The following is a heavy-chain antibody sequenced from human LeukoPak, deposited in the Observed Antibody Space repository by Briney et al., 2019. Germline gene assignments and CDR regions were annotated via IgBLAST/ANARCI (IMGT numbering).Heavy chain of an antibody. J-gene: IGHJ5*02. D-gene: IGHD2-15*01. CDR1: GGSISSGGYS. V-gene: IGHV4-30-2*01. CDR2: IYHSGST. CDR3: ARVSSGYCSGGSCSHWFDP. Sequence: SQTLSLTCAVSGGSISSGGYSWSWIRQPPGKGLEWIGYIYHSGSTYYNPSLKSRVTISVDRSKNQFSLQLSSVTAADTAVYYCARVSSGYCSGGSCSHWFDPWGQGTLVTVSS.